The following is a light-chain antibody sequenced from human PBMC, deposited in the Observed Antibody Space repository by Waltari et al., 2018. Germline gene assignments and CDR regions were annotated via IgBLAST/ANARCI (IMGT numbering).Light chain of an antibody. V-gene: IGKV1-5*03. CDR3: QQYDGSSQYT. Sequence: TCRSSDVNSCLAWYQQKPARAPSLLIYKTSNLQPGVPSRFSGSGSGTEFALTISSLQPDDFATYYCQQYDGSSQYTFGQGT. CDR1: DVNSC. J-gene: IGKJ2*01. CDR2: KTS.